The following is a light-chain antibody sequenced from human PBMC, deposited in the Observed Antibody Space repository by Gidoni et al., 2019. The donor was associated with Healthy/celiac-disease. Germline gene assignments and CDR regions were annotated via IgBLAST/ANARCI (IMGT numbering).Light chain of an antibody. V-gene: IGKV3-15*01. CDR2: GAS. Sequence: ELVLTQSPATLSVSPGDSPTLPCRASHSVSSNVTWYQQKPGQAPRLLIYGASTRTTGIPTRFSSGGSGTEFTLTISSLQSEDFAVYCCQQYNNWPRTFGQGTKVEIK. J-gene: IGKJ1*01. CDR1: HSVSSN. CDR3: QQYNNWPRT.